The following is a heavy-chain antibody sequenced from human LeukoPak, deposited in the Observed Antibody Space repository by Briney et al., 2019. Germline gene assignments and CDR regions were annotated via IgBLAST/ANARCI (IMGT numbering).Heavy chain of an antibody. Sequence: GESLKISCNGSGYSFTSYWFAWVRQMPGKGLEWRGIIYPFDSDTRYGPSFQGQVTISADKSISTAYLQWSRLKASDTAMYYCARHDYDRRGDYWGQGTLVTVSS. J-gene: IGHJ4*02. V-gene: IGHV5-51*01. CDR2: IYPFDSDT. CDR1: GYSFTSYW. D-gene: IGHD3-16*01. CDR3: ARHDYDRRGDY.